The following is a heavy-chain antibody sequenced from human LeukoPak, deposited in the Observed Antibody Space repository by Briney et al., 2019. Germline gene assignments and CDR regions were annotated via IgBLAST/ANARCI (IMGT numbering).Heavy chain of an antibody. D-gene: IGHD5-18*01. CDR2: ISFSGSYI. CDR1: GFTFSSYE. V-gene: IGHV3-21*01. Sequence: GGSLRLSCAASGFTFSSYEMNWVRQAPGKGLEWVSSISFSGSYIYYADSLRGRITISRDNTKNSLYLQMNSLRAEDTAVYYCARRATTERGHSYGLDYWGQGTLVTVSS. J-gene: IGHJ4*01. CDR3: ARRATTERGHSYGLDY.